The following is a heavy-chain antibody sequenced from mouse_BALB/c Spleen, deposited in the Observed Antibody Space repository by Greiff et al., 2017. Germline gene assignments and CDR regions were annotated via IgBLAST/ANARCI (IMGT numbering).Heavy chain of an antibody. D-gene: IGHD2-1*01. CDR1: GYSITSDYA. CDR3: ARRGGNYAWFAY. Sequence: EVKLVESGPGLVKPSQSLSLTCTVTGYSITSDYAWNWIRQFPGNKLEWMGYISYSGSTSYNPSLKSRISITRDTSKNQFFLQLNSVTTEDTATYYCARRGGNYAWFAYWGQGTLVTVSA. J-gene: IGHJ3*01. CDR2: ISYSGST. V-gene: IGHV3-2*02.